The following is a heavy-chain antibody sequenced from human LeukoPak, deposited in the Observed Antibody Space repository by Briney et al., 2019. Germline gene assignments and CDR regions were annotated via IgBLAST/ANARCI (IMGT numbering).Heavy chain of an antibody. J-gene: IGHJ4*02. V-gene: IGHV4-4*07. Sequence: PSETLSLTCTVSGGSISNYYWRWIRQPAGKGLEWIGRINTSGSTDYNPSLKSRVTMSVDTSKNQFSLNLRSLTAADTAVYYCARSRGTTLVTRFDYWGQGTLVTVSS. CDR1: GGSISNYY. D-gene: IGHD5-18*01. CDR2: INTSGST. CDR3: ARSRGTTLVTRFDY.